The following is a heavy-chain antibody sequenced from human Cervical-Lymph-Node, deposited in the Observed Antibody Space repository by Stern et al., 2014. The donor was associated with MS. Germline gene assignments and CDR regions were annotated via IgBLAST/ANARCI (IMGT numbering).Heavy chain of an antibody. Sequence: QVQLQESGPGLVKPSETLSLTCTVSRDSISSPHYYWAWIRQRPGEGLEWIGSVYYSGNTYYNPSLKSRVTISVDSSRNQFFLKLTSVIALDTAVYYCARHVGVSSTWYRWFDSWGQGTLVTVSS. J-gene: IGHJ5*01. CDR3: ARHVGVSSTWYRWFDS. CDR1: RDSISSPHYY. V-gene: IGHV4-39*01. D-gene: IGHD6-13*01. CDR2: VYYSGNT.